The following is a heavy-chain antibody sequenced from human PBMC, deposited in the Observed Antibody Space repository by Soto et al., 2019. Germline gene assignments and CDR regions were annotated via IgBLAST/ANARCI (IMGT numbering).Heavy chain of an antibody. Sequence: QEQLVESGGGVVQPGRSLRLSCAASGFTFSGYGMYWVRQAPGKGLEWVAVISDDGNSKYYADSVKGRFTISRDNSKNTLYLQMNSLRAEDTAVYYCAKDQSHACEIWGQGTMVTVSS. CDR1: GFTFSGYG. J-gene: IGHJ3*02. CDR2: ISDDGNSK. V-gene: IGHV3-30*18. CDR3: AKDQSHACEI.